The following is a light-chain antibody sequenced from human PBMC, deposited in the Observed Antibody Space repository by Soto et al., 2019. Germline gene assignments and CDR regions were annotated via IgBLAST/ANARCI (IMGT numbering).Light chain of an antibody. CDR1: QDIRDW. V-gene: IGKV1-12*01. CDR3: QQAFSFPFT. Sequence: DIQMTQSPSSVSAYVGDIVTITCRASQDIRDWLAWYQQKPGKASKLLISAASSLQSGVPSRFSGSGSGTDFRLTISSLQSEDVATYYCQQAFSFPFTFGPGTKVDIK. J-gene: IGKJ3*01. CDR2: AAS.